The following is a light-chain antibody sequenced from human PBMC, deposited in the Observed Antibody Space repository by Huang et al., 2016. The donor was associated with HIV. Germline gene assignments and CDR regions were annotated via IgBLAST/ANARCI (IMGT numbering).Light chain of an antibody. CDR3: QQRSNWPT. CDR1: QSVSSY. V-gene: IGKV3-11*01. Sequence: EIVLTQSPATLSLSPGERATLSRRASQSVSSYLAWYQQKPGQAPRLLIYDASNRATGIPAGFSGSGSGTDFTLTISSLEPEDFGLYYCQQRSNWPTFGGGTKVEIK. CDR2: DAS. J-gene: IGKJ4*01.